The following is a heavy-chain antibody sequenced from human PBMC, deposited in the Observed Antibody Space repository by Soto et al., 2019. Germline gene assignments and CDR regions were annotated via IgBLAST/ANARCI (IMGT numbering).Heavy chain of an antibody. Sequence: ASVKVSCKASGNTVPNYAIHWVRQAPGQRLEWMGWINGGNGNTYYSEHFQGRVTITADESTSTAYMELSSLRSEDTAVYYCASRSDRLEGNCSGGSCYKITYYYYGMDVWGQGTTVTVSS. CDR3: ASRSDRLEGNCSGGSCYKITYYYYGMDV. CDR2: INGGNGNT. J-gene: IGHJ6*02. D-gene: IGHD2-15*01. CDR1: GNTVPNYA. V-gene: IGHV1-3*01.